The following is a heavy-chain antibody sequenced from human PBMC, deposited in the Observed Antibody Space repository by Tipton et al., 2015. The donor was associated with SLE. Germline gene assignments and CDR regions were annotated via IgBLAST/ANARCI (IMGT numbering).Heavy chain of an antibody. CDR3: ARGVGADY. J-gene: IGHJ4*02. V-gene: IGHV4-59*01. CDR1: GGSISSYY. Sequence: TLSLTCTVSGGSISSYYWSWIRQPPGKGLEWIGYIYYSGSTYYNPSLKSRVTISVDTSKNQFSLRLSSVTAADTAVYYCARGVGADYWGQGTLVTVSS. CDR2: IYYSGST. D-gene: IGHD1-26*01.